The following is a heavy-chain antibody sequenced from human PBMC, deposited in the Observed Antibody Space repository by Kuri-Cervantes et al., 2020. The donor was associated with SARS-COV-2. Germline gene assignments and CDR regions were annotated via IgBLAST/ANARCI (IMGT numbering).Heavy chain of an antibody. CDR2: ISYDGSNK. D-gene: IGHD3-22*01. Sequence: GESLKISCAASGFTFSSYAMHWVRQAPGKGLEWVAVISYDGSNKYYADSVKGRFTISRDNSKNTLYLQMNSLRAEDTAVYYCARVDYYDSSGYYLHYFDYWGQGTLVTVSS. CDR1: GFTFSSYA. CDR3: ARVDYYDSSGYYLHYFDY. J-gene: IGHJ4*02. V-gene: IGHV3-30-3*01.